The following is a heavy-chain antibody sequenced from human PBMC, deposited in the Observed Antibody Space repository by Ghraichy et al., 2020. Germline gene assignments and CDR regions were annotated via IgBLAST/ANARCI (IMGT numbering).Heavy chain of an antibody. J-gene: IGHJ6*02. Sequence: ASVKVSCKASGYTFTTYYMHWVRQAPGQGLEYMGGINPSSGFTTYAQKFQGRVTMTRDTSTSTVYMDLSSLRSEDTAVYYCARNIVPSANVFYYGVDVWGQGTTVTVSS. CDR3: ARNIVPSANVFYYGVDV. CDR2: INPSSGFT. CDR1: GYTFTTYY. V-gene: IGHV1-46*01. D-gene: IGHD2/OR15-2a*01.